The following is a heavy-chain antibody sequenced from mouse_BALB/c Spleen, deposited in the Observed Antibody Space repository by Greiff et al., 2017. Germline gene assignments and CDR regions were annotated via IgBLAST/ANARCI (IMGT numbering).Heavy chain of an antibody. CDR3: AEGSITTATWAMDY. D-gene: IGHD1-2*01. Sequence: EVKLLESGPGLVKPSQSLSLTCTVTGYSITSDYAWNWIRQFPGNKLEWMGYISYSGSTSYNPSLKSRISITRDTSKNQFFLQLNSVTTEDTATYYCAEGSITTATWAMDYWGQGTSVTVSS. V-gene: IGHV3-2*02. CDR1: GYSITSDYA. J-gene: IGHJ4*01. CDR2: ISYSGST.